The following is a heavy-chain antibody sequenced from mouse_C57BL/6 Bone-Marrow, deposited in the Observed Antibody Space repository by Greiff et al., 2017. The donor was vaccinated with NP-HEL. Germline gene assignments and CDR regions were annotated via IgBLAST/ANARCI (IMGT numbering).Heavy chain of an antibody. V-gene: IGHV1-50*01. CDR2: IDPSDSYT. Sequence: VQLQQPGAELVKPGASVKLSCKASGYTFTSYWMQWVKQRPGQGLEWIGEIDPSDSYTNYNQKFKGKATLTVDTSSSTAYMQLSSLTSEDSAVYYCAVPRSSLPVYYFDYWGQGTTLTVSS. J-gene: IGHJ2*01. CDR1: GYTFTSYW. CDR3: AVPRSSLPVYYFDY. D-gene: IGHD6-5*01.